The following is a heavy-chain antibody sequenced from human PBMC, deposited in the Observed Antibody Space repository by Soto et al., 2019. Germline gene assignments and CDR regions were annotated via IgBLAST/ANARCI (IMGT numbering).Heavy chain of an antibody. CDR2: ISYDGTYK. J-gene: IGHJ6*02. V-gene: IGHV3-30*18. D-gene: IGHD6-19*01. CDR3: AKDSGWYVNYSGMDV. Sequence: QVQLVESGGGVVQPGRSLRLSCAASGFTFSDYGMHWVRQAPGKGLEWVAVISYDGTYKYYVDSVKGRFTISRDNSKNTLFVQMNSLRAEDTGVYYCAKDSGWYVNYSGMDVWGQGTTVTVSS. CDR1: GFTFSDYG.